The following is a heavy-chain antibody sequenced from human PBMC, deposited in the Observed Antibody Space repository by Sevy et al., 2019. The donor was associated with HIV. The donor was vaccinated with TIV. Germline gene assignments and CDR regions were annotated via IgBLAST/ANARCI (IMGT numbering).Heavy chain of an antibody. CDR3: AGENAWGRGYS. Sequence: SETLSLTCTVSGGSITSLYWNWIRQPPGKGLEWIANIYYNGHINHNPSLKSRVTLSLDTPKNQFSLRLSSVTAADTAMYYCAGENAWGRGYSWGQGTLVTVSS. D-gene: IGHD1-26*01. CDR1: GGSITSLY. V-gene: IGHV4-59*08. CDR2: IYYNGHI. J-gene: IGHJ4*02.